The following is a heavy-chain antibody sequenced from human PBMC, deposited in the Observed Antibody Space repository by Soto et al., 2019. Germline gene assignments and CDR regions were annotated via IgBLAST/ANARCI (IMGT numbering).Heavy chain of an antibody. V-gene: IGHV3-30*18. CDR3: AKDPEYSSGWYGITYFDY. D-gene: IGHD6-19*01. J-gene: IGHJ4*02. CDR2: ISYDGSNK. Sequence: GGSLRLSCAASGFTFSSYGMHWVRQAPGKGLEWVAVISYDGSNKYYADSVKGRFTISRDNSKNTLYLQMNSLRAEDTAVYYCAKDPEYSSGWYGITYFDYWGQGTLVTVSS. CDR1: GFTFSSYG.